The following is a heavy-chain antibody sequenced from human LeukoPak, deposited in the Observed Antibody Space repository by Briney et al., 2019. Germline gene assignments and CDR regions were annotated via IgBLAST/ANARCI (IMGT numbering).Heavy chain of an antibody. Sequence: GGSLRLSCAASGFTFSSYWMHWVRQAPGKGLVWVSHIKSDGSSTSYADSVKGRFTISRDNSKNTLYLQMNSLRAEDTAVYYCARGYSYVPDYWGQGTLVTVSS. CDR3: ARGYSYVPDY. V-gene: IGHV3-74*01. CDR1: GFTFSSYW. CDR2: IKSDGSST. D-gene: IGHD5-18*01. J-gene: IGHJ4*02.